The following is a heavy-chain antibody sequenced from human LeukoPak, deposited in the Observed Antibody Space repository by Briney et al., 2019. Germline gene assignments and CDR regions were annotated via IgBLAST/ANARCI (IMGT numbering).Heavy chain of an antibody. CDR3: ARDVYGDYYFDY. Sequence: SVKVSCKASGGTFSSYAISWVRQAPGQGLEWMGGIIPIFGTANYAQRFQGRVTITADESTSTAYMELSSLRSEDTAVYYCARDVYGDYYFDYWGQGTLVTVSS. V-gene: IGHV1-69*13. J-gene: IGHJ4*02. CDR1: GGTFSSYA. CDR2: IIPIFGTA. D-gene: IGHD4-17*01.